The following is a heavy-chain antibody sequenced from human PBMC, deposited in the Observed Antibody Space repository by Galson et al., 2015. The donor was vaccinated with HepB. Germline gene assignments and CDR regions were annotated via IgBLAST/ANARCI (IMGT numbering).Heavy chain of an antibody. CDR3: ARHILNKPVAGFDP. Sequence: SLRLSCAASGFTFSGYWMSWVRQAPGKGLEWVANIKQDGSEKYYVDSVKGRFTISRDNAKNSLYLQMNSLRAEDTAVYYCARHILNKPVAGFDPWGQGTLVTVSS. CDR2: IKQDGSEK. J-gene: IGHJ5*02. D-gene: IGHD2-15*01. CDR1: GFTFSGYW. V-gene: IGHV3-7*03.